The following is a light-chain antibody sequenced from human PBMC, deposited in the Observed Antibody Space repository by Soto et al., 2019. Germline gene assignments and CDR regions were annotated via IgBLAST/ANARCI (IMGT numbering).Light chain of an antibody. J-gene: IGKJ5*01. Sequence: DVQMTQSPSSLSASVGHRVTITCRASQSISTNLNWYHQKPGKAPDLLIYAASRLQSGVPSRFSGSGSGTDFTLTITGLQTEDFATYYCQQNYSIPITFGQGTRLEIK. CDR3: QQNYSIPIT. CDR1: QSISTN. V-gene: IGKV1-39*01. CDR2: AAS.